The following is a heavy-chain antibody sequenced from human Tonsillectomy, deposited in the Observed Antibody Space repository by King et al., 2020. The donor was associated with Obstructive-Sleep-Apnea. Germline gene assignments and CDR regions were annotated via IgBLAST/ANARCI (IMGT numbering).Heavy chain of an antibody. CDR1: GGSISSSSYY. CDR2: IYYSGST. V-gene: IGHV4-39*07. CDR3: ARVGLTIFGVVYGLDV. D-gene: IGHD3-3*01. J-gene: IGHJ6*02. Sequence: LQLQESGPGLVKPSETLSLTCSVSGGSISSSSYYWGWIRQPPGQGLEWIGTIYYSGSTYYNPSLMSRVTISVDTSKNQFSLKRSSVTAADTAVYYCARVGLTIFGVVYGLDVWGQGTTVTVSS.